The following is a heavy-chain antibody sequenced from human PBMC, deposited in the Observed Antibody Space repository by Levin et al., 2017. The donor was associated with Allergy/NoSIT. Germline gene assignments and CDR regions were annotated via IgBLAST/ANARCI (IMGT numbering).Heavy chain of an antibody. CDR2: IKSKIDGGTV. J-gene: IGHJ4*02. V-gene: IGHV3-15*01. Sequence: TTGGSLRLSCAASGFTFKNALLSWVRQVPGKGLEWVARIKSKIDGGTVDYAAPVKGRFSISREDSETPLSLSMNNLRIEDTGVYYCTTALSYGLDAYAFDHWGLGTVVTVS. CDR3: TTALSYGLDAYAFDH. D-gene: IGHD4-17*01. CDR1: GFTFKNAL.